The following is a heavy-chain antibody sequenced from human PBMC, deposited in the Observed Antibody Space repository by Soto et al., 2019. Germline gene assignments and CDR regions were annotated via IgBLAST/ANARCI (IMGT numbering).Heavy chain of an antibody. CDR3: AKGPPAVYGSGSYYNFFDY. J-gene: IGHJ4*02. CDR2: ISGSGGST. CDR1: GFTFSSYA. D-gene: IGHD3-10*01. Sequence: GSLRLSCAASGFTFSSYAMSWVRQAPGKGLEWVSAISGSGGSTYYADSVKGRFTISRDNSKNTLYLQMNSLRAEDTAVYYCAKGPPAVYGSGSYYNFFDYWGQGTLVTVSS. V-gene: IGHV3-23*01.